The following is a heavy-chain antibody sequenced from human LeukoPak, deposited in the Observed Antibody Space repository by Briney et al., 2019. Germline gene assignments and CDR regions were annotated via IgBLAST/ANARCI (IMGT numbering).Heavy chain of an antibody. CDR1: GYNFGIFG. D-gene: IGHD2-2*01. J-gene: IGHJ5*02. CDR2: ISDNNGNT. CDR3: ARVGVVVPSAWFDP. V-gene: IGHV1-18*01. Sequence: ASVKVSCKAFGYNFGIFGISWVRQPPGQGLEWMGWISDNNGNTKYAQSLQGRVTMTTDTSTSTAYMELRSLRSDDTAVYYCARVGVVVPSAWFDPWGQGTLVTVS.